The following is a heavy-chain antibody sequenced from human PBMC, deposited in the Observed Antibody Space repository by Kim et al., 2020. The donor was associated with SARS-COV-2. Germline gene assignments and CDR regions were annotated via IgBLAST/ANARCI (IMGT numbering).Heavy chain of an antibody. CDR2: SDGGAT. Sequence: SDGGATDSADSVTGRFTISRDSAKRSVSLQMNSLTPEDTAVYYCVREPSNWGQGTLVTVSS. CDR3: VREPSN. V-gene: IGHV3-11*01. J-gene: IGHJ4*02.